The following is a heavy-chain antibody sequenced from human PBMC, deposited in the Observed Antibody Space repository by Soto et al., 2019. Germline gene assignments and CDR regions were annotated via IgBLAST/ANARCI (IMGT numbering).Heavy chain of an antibody. CDR2: INGRADAP. V-gene: IGHV3-23*01. CDR3: ARPARDSGDY. Sequence: GGSLRLSCAASGFTFNNYAMTWVRQAPGKGLEWVSTINGRADAPFYADSVKGRFTISRDNSKNTLYLQMNSLRVDDTAIYYCARPARDSGDYWGQGTLVTVSS. CDR1: GFTFNNYA. J-gene: IGHJ4*02. D-gene: IGHD3-10*01.